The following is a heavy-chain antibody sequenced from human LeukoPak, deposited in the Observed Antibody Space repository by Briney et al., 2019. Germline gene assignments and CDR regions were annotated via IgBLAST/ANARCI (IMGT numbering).Heavy chain of an antibody. CDR3: ARGFSYGYGGRYFDY. Sequence: SETLSLTCTVSGGSISSSSYYWGWIRQPPGKGLEWIGSIYYRGSTYYSSSLKSRVTISVDTSKNQFSLKLSSVTAADTAVYYCARGFSYGYGGRYFDYWGQGTLVTVSS. V-gene: IGHV4-39*07. CDR1: GGSISSSSYY. D-gene: IGHD5-18*01. J-gene: IGHJ4*02. CDR2: IYYRGST.